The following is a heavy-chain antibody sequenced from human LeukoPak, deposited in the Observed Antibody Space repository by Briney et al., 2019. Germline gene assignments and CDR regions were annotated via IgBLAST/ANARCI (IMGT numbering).Heavy chain of an antibody. V-gene: IGHV4-59*12. Sequence: SETLSLTCTVSGGSISSYYWSWIRQPPGKGLEWIGYIYYSGSTNYNPSLKSRVTMSVDTSKNQFSLKLSSVTAADTAVYYCAGDVGYCSSTSCTDYWGQGTLVTVSS. CDR2: IYYSGST. CDR3: AGDVGYCSSTSCTDY. CDR1: GGSISSYY. D-gene: IGHD2-2*01. J-gene: IGHJ4*02.